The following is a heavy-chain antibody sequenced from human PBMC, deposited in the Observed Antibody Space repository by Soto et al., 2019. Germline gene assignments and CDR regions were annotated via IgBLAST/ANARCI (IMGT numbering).Heavy chain of an antibody. CDR1: GFTFRSYC. J-gene: IGHJ4*02. V-gene: IGHV3-30*18. CDR2: ISYDGSNK. CDR3: AKDRNIVVVVAPLDY. Sequence: GGSLRLSCAASGFTFRSYCMHWVRQAPGKGLEWVAVISYDGSNKYYADSVKGRFTISRDNSKNTLYLQMNSLRAEDTAVYYCAKDRNIVVVVAPLDYWGQGTLVTVSS. D-gene: IGHD2-15*01.